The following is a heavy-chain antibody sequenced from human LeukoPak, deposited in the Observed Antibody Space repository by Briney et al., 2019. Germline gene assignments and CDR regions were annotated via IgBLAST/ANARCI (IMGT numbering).Heavy chain of an antibody. CDR1: GGSISSSSYY. J-gene: IGHJ4*02. V-gene: IGHV4-39*02. CDR2: IYYSGST. CDR3: AREVAALSFDY. Sequence: SETLSLTCTVSGGSISSSSYYWGWIRQPPGKGLEWIGSIYYSGSTYYNPSLKSRVTMSVDTSKNQFSLKLSSVTAADTAVYYCAREVAALSFDYWGQGTLVTVSS. D-gene: IGHD6-19*01.